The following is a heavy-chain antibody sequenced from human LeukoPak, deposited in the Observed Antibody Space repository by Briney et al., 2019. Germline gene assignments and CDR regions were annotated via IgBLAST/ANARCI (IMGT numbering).Heavy chain of an antibody. J-gene: IGHJ6*02. D-gene: IGHD3-10*01. CDR2: ISYDGSNK. CDR1: GFTFSSYA. CDR3: ASLYYYGSGSYVEDV. Sequence: PGGSLRLSCAASGFTFSSYAMHWVRQAPGKGLEWVAVISYDGSNKYYADSVKGRFTISRDNSKNTLYLQMNSLRAEDTAVYYCASLYYYGSGSYVEDVWGQGTMVTVSS. V-gene: IGHV3-30-3*01.